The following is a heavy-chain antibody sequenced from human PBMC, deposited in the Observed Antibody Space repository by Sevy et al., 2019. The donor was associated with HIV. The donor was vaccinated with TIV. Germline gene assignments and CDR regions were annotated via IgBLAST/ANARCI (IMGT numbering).Heavy chain of an antibody. CDR1: GFTFSSYW. CDR3: ARVCSSTTCLWGLDV. Sequence: GGSLRLSCAASGFTFSSYWMSWVRQAPGKGLEWEAHVKTDGSEKYYVDSVKGRFTISRDNAKNSLYLQMNSLRVEDTAVYYCARVCSSTTCLWGLDVWGQGSTVTVSS. V-gene: IGHV3-7*03. CDR2: VKTDGSEK. D-gene: IGHD2-2*01. J-gene: IGHJ6*02.